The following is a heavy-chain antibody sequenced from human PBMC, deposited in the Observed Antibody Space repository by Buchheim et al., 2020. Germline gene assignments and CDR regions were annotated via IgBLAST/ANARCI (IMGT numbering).Heavy chain of an antibody. D-gene: IGHD3-22*01. Sequence: QVQLVESGGGVVQPGRSLRLSCAASGFTFSSYAMHWVRQAPGKGLEWVAVISYDGSNKYYADSVKGRFTISRDNSKNKLYLQMNSLRAEDTAVYYCARDSNYYDSSGYPYWGQGTL. CDR2: ISYDGSNK. J-gene: IGHJ4*02. CDR3: ARDSNYYDSSGYPY. V-gene: IGHV3-30-3*01. CDR1: GFTFSSYA.